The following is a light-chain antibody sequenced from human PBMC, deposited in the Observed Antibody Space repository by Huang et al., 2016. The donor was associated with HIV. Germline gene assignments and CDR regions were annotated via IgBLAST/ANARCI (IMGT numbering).Light chain of an antibody. CDR3: HQYGTPPWT. CDR1: QSVSNYF. V-gene: IGKV3-20*01. J-gene: IGKJ1*01. Sequence: EIVLTQSPRSLSSSPGERVTLYCRASQSVSNYFLAWYQQKPGQAPRLLIHSTSTRASGSPGRFSGSGSGTAFTLTIAGLEPEDSALYFCHQYGTPPWT. CDR2: STS.